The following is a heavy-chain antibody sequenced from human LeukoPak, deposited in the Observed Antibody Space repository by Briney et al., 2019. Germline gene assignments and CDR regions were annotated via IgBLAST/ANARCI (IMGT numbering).Heavy chain of an antibody. Sequence: GGSLRLSCAASGFTFSSYGMHWVRQAPGKGLEWVAFIRYDGSNKYYADSVKGRFTISRDNSKNTLYLQMNSLRAEDTAVYYCAKLAVDTAMVELTSDAFDIWGQGTMVTVSS. D-gene: IGHD5-18*01. J-gene: IGHJ3*02. V-gene: IGHV3-30*02. CDR1: GFTFSSYG. CDR2: IRYDGSNK. CDR3: AKLAVDTAMVELTSDAFDI.